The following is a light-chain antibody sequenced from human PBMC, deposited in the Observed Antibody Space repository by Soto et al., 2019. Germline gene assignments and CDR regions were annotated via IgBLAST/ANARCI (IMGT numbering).Light chain of an antibody. V-gene: IGLV1-47*01. Sequence: VLTQSPSASGTPGQRVIISCSGTSSNIGTNYVYWYQQLPGTAPKVLIYSNDKRPSGVPNRFSGSKSGTSASLAISGLRSEDEADYYCAAWDDSLSGPLFGGGTKLTVL. CDR3: AAWDDSLSGPL. CDR2: SND. J-gene: IGLJ2*01. CDR1: SSNIGTNY.